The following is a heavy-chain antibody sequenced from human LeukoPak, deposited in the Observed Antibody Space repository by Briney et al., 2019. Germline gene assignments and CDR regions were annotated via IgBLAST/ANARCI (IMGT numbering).Heavy chain of an antibody. CDR3: ARGVGSSSWPLYFDY. V-gene: IGHV1-18*01. CDR2: ISAYNGNT. J-gene: IGHJ4*02. D-gene: IGHD6-13*01. Sequence: ASVKVSCKASGYTFTSYGISWVRQAPGQGLEWMGWISAYNGNTNYAQKLQGRVTMTTDTSTSTVYMELSSLRSEDTAVYYCARGVGSSSWPLYFDYWGQGTLVTVSS. CDR1: GYTFTSYG.